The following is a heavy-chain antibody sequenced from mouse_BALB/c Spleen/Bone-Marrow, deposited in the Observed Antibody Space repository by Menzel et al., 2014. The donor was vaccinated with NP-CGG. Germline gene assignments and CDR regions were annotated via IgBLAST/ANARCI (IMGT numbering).Heavy chain of an antibody. CDR3: ARNYRYPRPYAMDY. V-gene: IGHV1S127*01. D-gene: IGHD2-14*01. CDR1: GYTFTSYW. J-gene: IGHJ4*01. Sequence: VQLQQSGPELVRPGASVKMSCKASGYTFTSYWMHWVKQRPGQGLEWIGMIDPSNSETRLNQKFKDKATLNVDKSSNTAYMLLSSLTSEDSAVYYCARNYRYPRPYAMDYWGQGTSVTVSS. CDR2: IDPSNSET.